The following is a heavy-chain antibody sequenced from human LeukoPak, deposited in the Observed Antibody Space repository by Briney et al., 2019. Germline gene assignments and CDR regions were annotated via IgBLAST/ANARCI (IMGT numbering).Heavy chain of an antibody. D-gene: IGHD3-9*01. V-gene: IGHV4-61*01. CDR1: GGSVSSGSDY. J-gene: IGHJ4*02. Sequence: SETLSLTCTVSGGSVSSGSDYWSWIRQPPGKGLEWIGHIYHTGSTNYNPSLKSRVTISLDTSKNQFSLKLTSVSAADTAVYYCARDVRTINVLTGYYRPYYFDYWGQGTQVTVSS. CDR3: ARDVRTINVLTGYYRPYYFDY. CDR2: IYHTGST.